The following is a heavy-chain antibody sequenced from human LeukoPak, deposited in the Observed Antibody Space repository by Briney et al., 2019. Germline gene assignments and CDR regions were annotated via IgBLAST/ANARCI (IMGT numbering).Heavy chain of an antibody. D-gene: IGHD5-18*01. J-gene: IGHJ5*02. V-gene: IGHV3-48*03. CDR1: GFTFSTYE. CDR3: ARDPANTATFDP. Sequence: PGGSLRLSCAGSGFTFSTYEMNWVRQAPGKWLEWVSYISSGGTTTYYADSVKGRFTISRDNAKNSLYLQMNSLRAEDTAIYYCARDPANTATFDPWGQGTLVTVSP. CDR2: ISSGGTTT.